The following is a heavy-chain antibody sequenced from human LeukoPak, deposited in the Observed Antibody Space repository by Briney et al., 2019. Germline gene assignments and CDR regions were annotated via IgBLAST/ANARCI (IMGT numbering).Heavy chain of an antibody. CDR2: IKSKTDGGTT. CDR1: GFTFSNAW. V-gene: IGHV3-15*01. CDR3: TTELQWLVLGFGDY. J-gene: IGHJ4*02. Sequence: PGGSLRLSCAASGFTFSNAWMSWVRQAPGKGLEWVGPIKSKTDGGTTDYAAPVKGRFTISRDDSKNTLYLQMNSLKTEDIAVYYCTTELQWLVLGFGDYWGQGTLVTVSS. D-gene: IGHD6-19*01.